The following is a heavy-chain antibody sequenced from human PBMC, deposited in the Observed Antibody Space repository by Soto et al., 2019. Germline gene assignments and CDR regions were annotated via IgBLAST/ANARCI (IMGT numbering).Heavy chain of an antibody. CDR3: ARNGSYYDFWSGYYFGGGMDV. Sequence: SETLSLTCAVYGGSFSGYYWSWIRQPPGKGLEWIGEINHSGSTNYNPSLKSRVTISVDTSKNQFSLKLSSVTAADTAVYYCARNGSYYDFWSGYYFGGGMDVWGQGTTVT. J-gene: IGHJ6*02. CDR1: GGSFSGYY. D-gene: IGHD3-3*01. V-gene: IGHV4-34*01. CDR2: INHSGST.